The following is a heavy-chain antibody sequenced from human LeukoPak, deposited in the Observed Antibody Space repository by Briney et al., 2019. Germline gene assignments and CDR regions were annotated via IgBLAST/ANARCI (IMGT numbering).Heavy chain of an antibody. CDR3: AKAVSSWYGDCHY. CDR2: ISGSGGTT. D-gene: IGHD6-13*01. CDR1: GFTFSDYY. J-gene: IGHJ4*02. V-gene: IGHV3-23*01. Sequence: GGSLRLSCAASGFTFSDYYMSWIRQAPRKGLEWVSTISGSGGTTYYADSVKGRFTISRDNSKNTVYLQMNSLRPEDTAIYYCAKAVSSWYGDCHYWGQGTLVTVSS.